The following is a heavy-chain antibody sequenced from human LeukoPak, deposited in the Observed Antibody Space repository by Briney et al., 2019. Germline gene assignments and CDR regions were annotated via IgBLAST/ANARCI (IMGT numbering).Heavy chain of an antibody. J-gene: IGHJ4*02. CDR1: GFTFSSYS. V-gene: IGHV3-21*04. D-gene: IGHD3-9*01. CDR3: AKGGVLRYFDWLFKNFDY. CDR2: ISSSSSYI. Sequence: GGSLRLSCAASGFTFSSYSMNWVRQAPVKGLEWVSSISSSSSYIYYVDSVKGRFTISRDNSKNTLYLQMNSLRDEDTALYYCAKGGVLRYFDWLFKNFDYWGQGTLVTVSS.